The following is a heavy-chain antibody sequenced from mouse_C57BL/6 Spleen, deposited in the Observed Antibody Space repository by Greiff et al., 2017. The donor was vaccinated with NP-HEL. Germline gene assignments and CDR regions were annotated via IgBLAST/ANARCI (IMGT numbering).Heavy chain of an antibody. CDR2: IYPGSGNT. V-gene: IGHV1-76*01. Sequence: VQGVESGAELVRPGASVKLSCKASGYTFTDYYINWVKQRPGQGLEWIARIYPGSGNTYYNEKFKGKATLTAEKSSSTAYMQLSSLTSEDSAVYFCATDYYGSSPFAYWGQGTLVTVSA. D-gene: IGHD1-1*01. CDR3: ATDYYGSSPFAY. J-gene: IGHJ3*01. CDR1: GYTFTDYY.